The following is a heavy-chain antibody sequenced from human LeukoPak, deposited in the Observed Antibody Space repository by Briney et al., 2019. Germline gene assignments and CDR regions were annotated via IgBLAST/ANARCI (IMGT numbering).Heavy chain of an antibody. J-gene: IGHJ4*02. D-gene: IGHD3-3*01. CDR2: ISAYNGNT. V-gene: IGHV1-18*01. Sequence: ASVKVSCKASGYTFTSYGISWVRRAPGQGLEWMGWISAYNGNTNYAQKLQGRVTMTTDTSTSTAYMELRSLRSDDTAVYYCARVRFLEWLPYYFDYWGQGTLVTVSS. CDR3: ARVRFLEWLPYYFDY. CDR1: GYTFTSYG.